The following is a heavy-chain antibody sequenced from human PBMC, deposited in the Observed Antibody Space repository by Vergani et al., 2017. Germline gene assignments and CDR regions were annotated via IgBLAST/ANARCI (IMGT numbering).Heavy chain of an antibody. Sequence: QVQLVQSGAEVKKPGASVKVSCKASGYTFTSYDINWVRQATGQGLEWMGWMKPNSGNTDYAQKFQGRVTVTRNTSISTAYMELSSLRSEDTAVYYCARDWGYSYGNFDPWGQGTLVTVSS. CDR3: ARDWGYSYGNFDP. CDR2: MKPNSGNT. CDR1: GYTFTSYD. J-gene: IGHJ5*02. V-gene: IGHV1-8*01. D-gene: IGHD5-18*01.